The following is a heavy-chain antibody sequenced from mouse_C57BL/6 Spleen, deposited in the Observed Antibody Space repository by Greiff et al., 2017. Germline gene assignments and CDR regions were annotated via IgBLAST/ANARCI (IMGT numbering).Heavy chain of an antibody. V-gene: IGHV1-54*01. Sequence: QVQLQQSGAELVRPGTSVKVSCKASGYAFTNYLIEWVKQRPGQGLEWIGVINPGCGGTNYNEKFKGKATLTADKSSSTAYMQLSSLTSEDSAACFCARGAGNYLDYWGQGTTLTVSS. J-gene: IGHJ2*01. D-gene: IGHD1-1*01. CDR3: ARGAGNYLDY. CDR1: GYAFTNYL. CDR2: INPGCGGT.